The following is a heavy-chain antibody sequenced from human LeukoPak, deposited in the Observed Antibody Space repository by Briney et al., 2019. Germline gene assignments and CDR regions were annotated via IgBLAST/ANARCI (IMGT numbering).Heavy chain of an antibody. CDR3: ASSVDGNNWFDP. Sequence: ASVKVSRKASGYTFTSYYMHWVRQAPGQGLEWMGIINPSGGSTSYAQKFQGRVTMTRDTSTSTVYMELSSLRSEDTAVHYCASSVDGNNWFDPWGQGTLVTVSS. CDR2: INPSGGST. D-gene: IGHD5/OR15-5a*01. J-gene: IGHJ5*02. CDR1: GYTFTSYY. V-gene: IGHV1-46*01.